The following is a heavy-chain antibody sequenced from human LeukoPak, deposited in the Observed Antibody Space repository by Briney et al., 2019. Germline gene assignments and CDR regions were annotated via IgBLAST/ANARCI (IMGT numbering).Heavy chain of an antibody. J-gene: IGHJ4*02. CDR2: ISYDGSNK. CDR1: GFTFSSYA. CDR3: ASGYDILTGYIY. V-gene: IGHV3-30*04. D-gene: IGHD3-9*01. Sequence: GRSLRLSCAASGFTFSSYAMHWVRQAPGKGLEWVAVISYDGSNKYYADSVKGRFTISRDNSKNTLYLQMNSLRAGDTAVYYCASGYDILTGYIYWGQGTLVTVSS.